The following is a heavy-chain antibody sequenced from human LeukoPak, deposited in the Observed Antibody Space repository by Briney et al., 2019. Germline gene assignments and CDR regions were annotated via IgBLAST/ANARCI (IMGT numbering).Heavy chain of an antibody. J-gene: IGHJ4*02. CDR3: AVVVNYYDSSGYSLDY. V-gene: IGHV1-58*02. Sequence: TSVKVSCKASGFTFTSSAMQWVRQARGQRLEWIGWIVVGSGNTNYAQKFQERVTITRDMSTSTAYMELSSLRSEDTAVYYCAVVVNYYDSSGYSLDYWGQGTLVTVSS. CDR2: IVVGSGNT. D-gene: IGHD3-22*01. CDR1: GFTFTSSA.